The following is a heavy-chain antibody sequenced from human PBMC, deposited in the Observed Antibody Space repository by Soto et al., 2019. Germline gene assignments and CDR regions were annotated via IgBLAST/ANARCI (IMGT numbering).Heavy chain of an antibody. D-gene: IGHD3-16*01. V-gene: IGHV4-61*01. CDR2: IYYSGTT. Sequence: SETLSLTCAFSGDSISKVNYYWSWILQPPVKGREWIGYIYYSGTTNYNSYLKSRLSLSVDMSKYQFSLKLASVTAADTAVYFCARSQRGRTAFTFDYWGQGALVTVSS. CDR1: GDSISKVNYY. CDR3: ARSQRGRTAFTFDY. J-gene: IGHJ4*02.